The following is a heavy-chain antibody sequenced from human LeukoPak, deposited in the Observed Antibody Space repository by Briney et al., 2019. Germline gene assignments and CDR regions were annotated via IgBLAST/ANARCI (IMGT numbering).Heavy chain of an antibody. D-gene: IGHD3-10*01. J-gene: IGHJ5*02. Sequence: GASVHVSCKASGYTFTGYYMHWLRQAPGQGLEWMGRINPNSGGTNYAQKFQGRVTMTRDTSISTASMELNRLRSDDPDVYYCARDRKGITMVRGVIHNWFDPWGQGTLVTVSS. V-gene: IGHV1-2*05. CDR1: GYTFTGYY. CDR3: ARDRKGITMVRGVIHNWFDP. CDR2: INPNSGGT.